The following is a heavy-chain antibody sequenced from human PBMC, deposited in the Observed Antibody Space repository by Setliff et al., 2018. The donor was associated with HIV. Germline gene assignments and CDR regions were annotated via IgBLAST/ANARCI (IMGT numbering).Heavy chain of an antibody. CDR1: GFSISSDGFY. D-gene: IGHD7-27*01. CDR3: ARVPNWGEAPFAFDV. CDR2: IFGSGIT. Sequence: SETLSLTCTLSGFSISSDGFYWNWIRQRPGKGLEWIGYIFGSGITYSNPSLKSRLRISIDTSANQSSVELSSVTAADTALYFCARVPNWGEAPFAFDVWGLGTMVTVSS. J-gene: IGHJ3*01. V-gene: IGHV4-31*03.